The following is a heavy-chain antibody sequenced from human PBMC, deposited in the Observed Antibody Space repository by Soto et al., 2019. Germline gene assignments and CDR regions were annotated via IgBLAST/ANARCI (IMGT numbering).Heavy chain of an antibody. CDR3: AVQGYYDSSCIPWDDYYYYYGMDV. CDR2: IYPGDSDT. D-gene: IGHD3-22*01. CDR1: GYSFTSYW. Sequence: PGESLKISCKGSGYSFTSYWIGWVRQMPGKGLEWMGIIYPGDSDTRYSPSFQGQVTISVDKSISTAYLQWSSLKASDTAMYYCAVQGYYDSSCIPWDDYYYYYGMDVWGQGTTVTVSS. J-gene: IGHJ6*02. V-gene: IGHV5-51*01.